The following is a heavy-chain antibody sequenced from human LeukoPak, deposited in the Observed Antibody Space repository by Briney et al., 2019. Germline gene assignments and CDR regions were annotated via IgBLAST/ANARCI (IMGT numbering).Heavy chain of an antibody. D-gene: IGHD3-22*01. J-gene: IGHJ3*02. Sequence: ASVKVSCKVSGYTLTELSMHWVRQAPGKGLEWMGGFDPEDGETIYAQKFQGRVTMTEDTSTDTAYMELSSLRSEDTAVYYCARGGKDGYDYYDSSPLSPDGPPDAFDIWGQGTMVTVSS. V-gene: IGHV1-24*01. CDR2: FDPEDGET. CDR3: ARGGKDGYDYYDSSPLSPDGPPDAFDI. CDR1: GYTLTELS.